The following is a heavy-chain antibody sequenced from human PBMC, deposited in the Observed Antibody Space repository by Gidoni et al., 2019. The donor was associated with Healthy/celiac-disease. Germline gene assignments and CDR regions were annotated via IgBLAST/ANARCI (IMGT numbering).Heavy chain of an antibody. CDR3: AKDSSSSWYAGMFDP. CDR2: ISWNSGSI. J-gene: IGHJ5*02. V-gene: IGHV3-9*01. D-gene: IGHD6-13*01. CDR1: GFTFADYA. Sequence: EVQLVESGGGLVQPGRSLRLSCAASGFTFADYAMHWVRQAPGKGLEWVSGISWNSGSIGYADSVKGRFTISRDNAKNSLYLQMNSLRAEDTALYYCAKDSSSSWYAGMFDPWGQGTLVTVSS.